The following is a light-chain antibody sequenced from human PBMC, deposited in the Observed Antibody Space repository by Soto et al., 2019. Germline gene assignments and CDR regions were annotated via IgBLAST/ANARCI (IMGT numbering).Light chain of an antibody. Sequence: TNCALTLSASVGDGVTITGRASQTISSWLAWYQQKPGKAPKLLIYKASTLKSGVPSRFSGSGSGTEFTLTISSLQPDDFATYYCQHYNSYSEAFGQGTKVDI. CDR3: QHYNSYSEA. V-gene: IGKV1-5*03. CDR1: QTISSW. J-gene: IGKJ1*01. CDR2: KAS.